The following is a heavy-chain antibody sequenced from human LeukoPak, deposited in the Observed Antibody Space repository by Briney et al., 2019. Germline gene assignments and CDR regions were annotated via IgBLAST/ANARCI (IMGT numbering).Heavy chain of an antibody. CDR3: AKGGSYAPLDY. V-gene: IGHV3-23*01. D-gene: IGHD1-26*01. CDR1: GFTFTDSA. J-gene: IGHJ4*02. Sequence: GGSLRLSCAASGFTFTDSAMTWVRQAPRKGLEWVSAISTGGGDTIYTDSVKDRFTISRDNSKNTLYLQMNGLRAEDTAIYYCAKGGSYAPLDYWGQGTLVTVSS. CDR2: ISTGGGDT.